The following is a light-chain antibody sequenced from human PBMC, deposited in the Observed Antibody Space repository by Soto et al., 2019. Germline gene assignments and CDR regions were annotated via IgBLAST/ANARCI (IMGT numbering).Light chain of an antibody. Sequence: DIVMTQTPLSSPVTLGQPASISCRSSESLVDSAGNTYLSWLQQRPGQSPRLLIYEISNRFSGVTDRFSGSGAGTDFTLKISRVEAEDVGVYYCMQATQLPRTFGQGTKVELK. CDR3: MQATQLPRT. V-gene: IGKV2-24*01. CDR1: ESLVDSAGNTY. CDR2: EIS. J-gene: IGKJ1*01.